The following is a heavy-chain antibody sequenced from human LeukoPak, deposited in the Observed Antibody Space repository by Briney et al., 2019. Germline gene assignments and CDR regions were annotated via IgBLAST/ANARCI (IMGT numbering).Heavy chain of an antibody. D-gene: IGHD2-2*01. CDR2: ISSSSSYI. CDR1: GFTFSSYS. Sequence: PGGSLRLSCAASGFTFSSYSMNWVRQAPGKGLEWVSSISSSSSYIYYADSVKGRSTISRDNAKNSLYLQMNSLRAEDTAVYYCAILLGYCSSTSCPDYWGQGTLVTVSS. CDR3: AILLGYCSSTSCPDY. J-gene: IGHJ4*02. V-gene: IGHV3-21*01.